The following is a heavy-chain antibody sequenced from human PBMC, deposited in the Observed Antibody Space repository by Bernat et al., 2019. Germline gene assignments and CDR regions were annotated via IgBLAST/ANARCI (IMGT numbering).Heavy chain of an antibody. Sequence: EVQLVETGGGLIQPGGSLRLSCAASGFTVSSNYMSWVRQAPGKGLEWVSYISSSSSYIYYADSVKGRFTISRDNAKNSLYLQMNSLRAEDTAVYYCARLGAIAAAGNNWFDPWGQGTLVTVSS. V-gene: IGHV3-21*05. D-gene: IGHD6-13*01. CDR3: ARLGAIAAAGNNWFDP. CDR2: ISSSSSYI. J-gene: IGHJ5*02. CDR1: GFTVSSNY.